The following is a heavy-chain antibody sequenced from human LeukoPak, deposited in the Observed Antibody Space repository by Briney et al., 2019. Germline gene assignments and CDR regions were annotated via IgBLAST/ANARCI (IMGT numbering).Heavy chain of an antibody. V-gene: IGHV5-51*01. CDR3: ARAYYGDYSC. CDR2: IYPGDSDT. D-gene: IGHD4-17*01. CDR1: GYIFTRNW. J-gene: IGHJ4*02. Sequence: GESLKTSCKGSGYIFTRNWIGWVRQMPGKGLEWMGIIYPGDSDTRYSPSFQGQVTISADKSISTAYLQWSSLKASDTAMYYCARAYYGDYSCWGQGTLVTVSS.